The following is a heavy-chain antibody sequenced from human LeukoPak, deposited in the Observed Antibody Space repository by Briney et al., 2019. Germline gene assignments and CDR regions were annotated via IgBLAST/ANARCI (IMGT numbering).Heavy chain of an antibody. Sequence: PSDTQSLTYTVSGQSILNGYYWGWIRQSPRNGLEWIGSIHHSWSSLESGSTHYTPSLRGRVTVSADTSKNKVSLTLTSVTAADTAVYFCARDASGGYFDHWGQGTLVTVSS. CDR3: ARDASGGYFDH. D-gene: IGHD6-25*01. CDR1: GQSILNGYY. CDR2: IHHSWSSLESGST. V-gene: IGHV4-38-2*02. J-gene: IGHJ4*02.